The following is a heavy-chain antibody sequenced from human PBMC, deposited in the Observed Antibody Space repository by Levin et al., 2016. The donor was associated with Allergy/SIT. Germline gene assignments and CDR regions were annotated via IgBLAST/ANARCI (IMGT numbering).Heavy chain of an antibody. CDR1: GGSISSSSYY. J-gene: IGHJ6*02. CDR2: IYYSGST. CDR3: ARDLVSRIVGVPYSGLIGMDV. Sequence: SETLSLTCTVSGGSISSSSYYWGWIRQPPGKGLEWIGSIYYSGSTYYNPSLKSRVTISVDTSKNQFSLKLSSVTAADTAVYYCARDLVSRIVGVPYSGLIGMDVWGQGTTVTVSS. D-gene: IGHD1-26*01. V-gene: IGHV4-39*02.